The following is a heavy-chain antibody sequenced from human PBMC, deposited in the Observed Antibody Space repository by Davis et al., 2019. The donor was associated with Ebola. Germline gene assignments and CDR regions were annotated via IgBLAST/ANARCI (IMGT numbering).Heavy chain of an antibody. CDR3: ARGHTITAVSNWFDP. CDR2: ITYSGST. J-gene: IGHJ5*02. CDR1: GGSISTYY. Sequence: MPGGSLRLSCTVSGGSISTYYWTWIRQPPGKGLEYIGYITYSGSTNYNPSLKSRVTISVDTSKNQFSLKLSSVTAADTAVYYCARGHTITAVSNWFDPWGQGTLVTVSS. D-gene: IGHD6-6*01. V-gene: IGHV4-59*01.